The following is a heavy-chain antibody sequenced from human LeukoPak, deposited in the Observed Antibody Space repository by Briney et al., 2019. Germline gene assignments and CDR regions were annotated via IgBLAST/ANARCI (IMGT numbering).Heavy chain of an antibody. D-gene: IGHD3-3*01. J-gene: IGHJ5*02. CDR3: ARASHYDFWSGSPPGWFDP. CDR2: INHSGST. Sequence: PSETLSLTCAVYGGSFSGYYWSWIRQPPGKGLEWVGEINHSGSTNYNPSLKSRVTISVDTSKNQFSLMLSSVTAADTAVYYCARASHYDFWSGSPPGWFDPWGQGTLVTLSS. CDR1: GGSFSGYY. V-gene: IGHV4-34*01.